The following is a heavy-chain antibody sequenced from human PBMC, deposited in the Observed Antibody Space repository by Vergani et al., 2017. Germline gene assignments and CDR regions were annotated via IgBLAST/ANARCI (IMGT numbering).Heavy chain of an antibody. J-gene: IGHJ4*02. V-gene: IGHV3-30*02. CDR1: GFTLSNYD. Sequence: QVQLVESGGGVVQRGGSLRLSCATSGFTLSNYDMQWIRQGPGKGLEFLSFIQFDGSNQYYADAVKGRFTISRDFSKNTLYLQMNSLRTDDTATYYCAKHFRGWGIDYWGQGTQVIVSS. D-gene: IGHD3-16*01. CDR2: IQFDGSNQ. CDR3: AKHFRGWGIDY.